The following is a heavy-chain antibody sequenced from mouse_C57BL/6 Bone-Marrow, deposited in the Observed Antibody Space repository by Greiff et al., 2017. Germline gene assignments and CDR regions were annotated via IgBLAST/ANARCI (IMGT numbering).Heavy chain of an antibody. J-gene: IGHJ2*01. V-gene: IGHV1-75*01. CDR1: GYTFTDYY. CDR3: SSLGLDY. CDR2: IFPGSGST. D-gene: IGHD4-1*01. Sequence: VKVVESGPELVKPGASVKITCKASGYTFTDYYINWVKQRPGQGLEWIGWIFPGSGSTYYNEQFKGKATLTVDKSSCTAYMLLSSLTSEDSAVYCCSSLGLDYGGQGTTLTVSS.